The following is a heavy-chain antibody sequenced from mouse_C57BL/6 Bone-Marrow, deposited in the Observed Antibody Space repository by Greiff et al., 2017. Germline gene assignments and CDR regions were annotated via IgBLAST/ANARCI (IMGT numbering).Heavy chain of an antibody. Sequence: DVQLVESGGDLVKPGGSLKLSCAASGFTFSSYGMSWVRQTPDKRLEWVATISSGGSYTYYPDSVKGRFTISRDNAKNTLYLQMSSLKSEDTAMYFCARQSFYRGFSYWGQGSLVTVSA. D-gene: IGHD2-14*01. CDR3: ARQSFYRGFSY. J-gene: IGHJ3*01. CDR1: GFTFSSYG. V-gene: IGHV5-6*01. CDR2: ISSGGSYT.